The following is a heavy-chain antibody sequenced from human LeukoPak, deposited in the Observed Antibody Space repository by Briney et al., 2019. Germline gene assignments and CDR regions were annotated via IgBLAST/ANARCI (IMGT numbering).Heavy chain of an antibody. J-gene: IGHJ4*02. CDR3: ARRATHYGGNPTNFDF. D-gene: IGHD4-23*01. Sequence: SETLSLTCTVSGGSISGSSYYWDWIRQPPGKGLEWIGSIYYSGTTYYNPSLKSRVTISVDTSKNQFSLKLTSVTAADTAVYFCARRATHYGGNPTNFDFWGQGILVTVSS. CDR2: IYYSGTT. CDR1: GGSISGSSYY. V-gene: IGHV4-39*01.